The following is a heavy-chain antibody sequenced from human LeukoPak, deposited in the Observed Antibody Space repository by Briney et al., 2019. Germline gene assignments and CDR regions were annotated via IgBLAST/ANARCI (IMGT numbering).Heavy chain of an antibody. V-gene: IGHV3-23*01. CDR3: VKDAAGPEY. Sequence: TGGSLRLSCAASGFTFSSYAMSWVRQAPGKGLEWVSSISGSGGGTYYADSVKGRFTIFRDNPKNTRYLQLSSLRAEDTAIYYCVKDAAGPEYWGQGTLVTVSS. CDR2: ISGSGGGT. J-gene: IGHJ4*02. CDR1: GFTFSSYA. D-gene: IGHD6-13*01.